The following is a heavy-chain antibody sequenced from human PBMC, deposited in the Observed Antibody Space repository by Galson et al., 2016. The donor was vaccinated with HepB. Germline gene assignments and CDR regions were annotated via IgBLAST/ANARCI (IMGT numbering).Heavy chain of an antibody. J-gene: IGHJ4*02. V-gene: IGHV3-30-3*01. CDR1: GFTFSFYT. CDR2: ISYDGGNQ. CDR3: ARVVKQRWNVLDY. D-gene: IGHD1-1*01. Sequence: SLRLSCAASGFTFSFYTMHWVRQAPGKGLEWVAVISYDGGNQHYADSVKGRFTISRDNSKNTLYLQMNSLRAEDTAVYYCARVVKQRWNVLDYWGQGTLVTVSS.